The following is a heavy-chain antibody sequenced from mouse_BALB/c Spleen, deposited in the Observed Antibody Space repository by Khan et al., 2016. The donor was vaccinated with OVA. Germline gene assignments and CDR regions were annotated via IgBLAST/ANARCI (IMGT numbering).Heavy chain of an antibody. CDR1: GYTFTDYY. CDR3: ARRNYFGYTFAY. V-gene: IGHV1-77*01. J-gene: IGHJ3*01. D-gene: IGHD1-2*01. Sequence: QVRLQQSGAGLARPGASVKLSCKASGYTFTDYYINWVKQRTGQGLEWIGEISPGSGDTYYHEKFKGKATLTADKSSSTAYMQLSSLTSEASAVYFCARRNYFGYTFAYWGQGTLVTVSA. CDR2: ISPGSGDT.